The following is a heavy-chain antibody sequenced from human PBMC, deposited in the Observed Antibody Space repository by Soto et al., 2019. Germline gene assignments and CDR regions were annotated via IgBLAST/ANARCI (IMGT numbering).Heavy chain of an antibody. CDR1: GYTFTTYY. D-gene: IGHD5-12*01. Sequence: ASVKVSCKASGYTFTTYYIHWVRQAPQAPGQGLEWMGIINPSGGSTSYAQKFQGRVTMTRDTSTSTVYMELSSLRSEDTAVYYCARDGPRYSGYDLGLYYGMDVWGQGTTVTVSS. CDR3: ARDGPRYSGYDLGLYYGMDV. V-gene: IGHV1-46*01. CDR2: INPSGGST. J-gene: IGHJ6*02.